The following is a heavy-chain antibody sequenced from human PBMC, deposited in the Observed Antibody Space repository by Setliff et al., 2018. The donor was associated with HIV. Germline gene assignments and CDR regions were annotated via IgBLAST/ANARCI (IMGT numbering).Heavy chain of an antibody. D-gene: IGHD6-13*01. CDR2: IYTSGNSRYT. CDR3: GRDVHIAAADS. Sequence: SETLSLTCTVSGASVTNVLYYWSWLRQPAGKGLEWIGHIYTSGNSRYTNYNSSLESRVAISLDTSSNQFSLQMSSLRAEDTAVYYCGRDVHIAAADSWGQGALVTVSS. J-gene: IGHJ4*02. V-gene: IGHV4-61*09. CDR1: GASVTNVLYY.